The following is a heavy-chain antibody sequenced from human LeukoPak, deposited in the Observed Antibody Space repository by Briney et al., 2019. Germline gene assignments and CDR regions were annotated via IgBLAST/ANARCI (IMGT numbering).Heavy chain of an antibody. J-gene: IGHJ4*02. CDR2: ISGSGGST. V-gene: IGHV3-23*01. CDR1: GFTFSSYA. D-gene: IGHD5-18*01. CDR3: ATPKPVSGYSYGHIDY. Sequence: GGSLRLSCAASGFTFSSYAMSWVRQAPGKRLEWVSAISGSGGSTYYADSVKGRFAISRDNSKNTLYLQMNSLRAEDTAVYYCATPKPVSGYSYGHIDYWGQGTLVTVSS.